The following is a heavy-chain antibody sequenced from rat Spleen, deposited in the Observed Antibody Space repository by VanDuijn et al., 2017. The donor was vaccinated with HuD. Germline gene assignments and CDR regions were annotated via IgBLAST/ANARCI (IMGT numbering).Heavy chain of an antibody. CDR3: TTENFWFAF. CDR2: INFDGSST. V-gene: IGHV5-20*01. Sequence: EVQLVESGGGLLQPGRSLKLSCAVSGFTFRNSGMAWVRQAPTKGLEWVASINFDGSSTYFRDSVKGRFTISRDNARSTLYLQMDSLRSEDTATYYCTTENFWFAFWGQGSLVTVSS. J-gene: IGHJ3*01. CDR1: GFTFRNSG.